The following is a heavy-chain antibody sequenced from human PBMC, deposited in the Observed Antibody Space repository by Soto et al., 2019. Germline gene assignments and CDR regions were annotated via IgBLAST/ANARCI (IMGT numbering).Heavy chain of an antibody. CDR3: AKAGDKYSGFTNFDY. V-gene: IGHV3-23*01. J-gene: IGHJ4*02. CDR1: GFTFSMYA. Sequence: GGSLRLSCAASGFTFSMYAMSWVRQAPGKGLEWVSTISAGGGSTYYADSVKGRFTNSRDNSKKLYLQMNSLRAEDTGVYYCAKAGDKYSGFTNFDYWGQGTLVTVSS. CDR2: ISAGGGST. D-gene: IGHD5-12*01.